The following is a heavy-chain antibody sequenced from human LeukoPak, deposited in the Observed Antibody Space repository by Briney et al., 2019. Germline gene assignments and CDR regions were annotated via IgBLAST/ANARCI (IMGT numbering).Heavy chain of an antibody. Sequence: GGSLRLSCAASGFTFSSYRMSWVRQAPGKGLEWVANIKQDGSEKYYVDSVKGRFTISRDNAKNSLYLQMNSLRAEDTAVYYCAIGDGPGSQLKDYWGQGTLVTVSS. J-gene: IGHJ4*02. CDR1: GFTFSSYR. CDR3: AIGDGPGSQLKDY. CDR2: IKQDGSEK. D-gene: IGHD2-2*01. V-gene: IGHV3-7*03.